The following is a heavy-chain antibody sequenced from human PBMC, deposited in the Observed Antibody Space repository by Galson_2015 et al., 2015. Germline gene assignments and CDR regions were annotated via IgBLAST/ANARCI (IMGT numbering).Heavy chain of an antibody. Sequence: SLRLSCAASGFTFDDYAMHWVRQAPGKGLEWVSGISWNGDTTAYSDSVMGRFTISRGNTKNSLYLQMNSLGAEDTALYYCAKEKGGGGVSQLLFDSWGQGTLVTVSS. CDR2: ISWNGDTT. J-gene: IGHJ4*02. D-gene: IGHD5/OR15-5a*01. CDR3: AKEKGGGGVSQLLFDS. V-gene: IGHV3-9*01. CDR1: GFTFDDYA.